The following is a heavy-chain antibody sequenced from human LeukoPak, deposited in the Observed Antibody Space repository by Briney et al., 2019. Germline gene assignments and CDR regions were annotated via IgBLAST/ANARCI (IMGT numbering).Heavy chain of an antibody. V-gene: IGHV4-34*01. CDR1: GGSFSGYY. D-gene: IGHD3-22*01. CDR2: INHSGST. CDR3: ARGYYDSSGPTLLWYYYYYGMDV. Sequence: SETLSLTCAVYGGSFSGYYWSWIRQPPGKGLEWIGEINHSGSTNYNPSLKSRVTISVDTSKNQFSLKLSSVTAADTAVYYCARGYYDSSGPTLLWYYYYYGMDVWGQGTTVTVSS. J-gene: IGHJ6*02.